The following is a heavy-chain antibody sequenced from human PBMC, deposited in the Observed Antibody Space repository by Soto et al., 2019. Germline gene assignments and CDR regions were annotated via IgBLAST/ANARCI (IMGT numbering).Heavy chain of an antibody. CDR2: INHSGST. J-gene: IGHJ6*02. D-gene: IGHD2-2*01. V-gene: IGHV4-34*01. Sequence: SETLSLTCAVYGGSFSGYYWSWIRQPPGKGLEWIGEINHSGSTNYNPSLKSRVTISVDTSKNQFSLKLSSVTAADTAVYYCARQHTLGYCSSTSCPEALYGMDVWGQGTTVTVS. CDR3: ARQHTLGYCSSTSCPEALYGMDV. CDR1: GGSFSGYY.